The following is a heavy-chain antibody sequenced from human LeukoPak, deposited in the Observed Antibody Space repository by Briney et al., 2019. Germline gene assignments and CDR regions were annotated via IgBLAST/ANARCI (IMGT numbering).Heavy chain of an antibody. CDR3: ARGFYPLRDGAFDI. V-gene: IGHV1-8*01. J-gene: IGHJ3*02. CDR2: MNPNSGNT. Sequence: GASVKVSCKASGGTFTSYDINWVRQATGQGLEWMGWMNPNSGNTGYAQKFQGRVTMTRNTSISTAYMELSSLRSEDTAVYYCARGFYPLRDGAFDIWGQGTMVTVSS. D-gene: IGHD5-24*01. CDR1: GGTFTSYD.